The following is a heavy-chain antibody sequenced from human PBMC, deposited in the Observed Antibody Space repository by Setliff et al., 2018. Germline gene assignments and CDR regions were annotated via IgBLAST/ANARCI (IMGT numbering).Heavy chain of an antibody. CDR1: GFPLSNARMG. CDR3: ARTRGQWFVAVARGHWFDP. CDR2: IFSNDEK. D-gene: IGHD6-19*01. J-gene: IGHJ5*02. Sequence: SGPTLVNPTQTLTLTCTVSGFPLSNARMGVSWIRQPPGKALEWLAHIFSNDEKSYSTSLKSRLTISKDTSKSQVVLTMTNMDPVDTATYYCARTRGQWFVAVARGHWFDPWGQGTLVTVSS. V-gene: IGHV2-26*01.